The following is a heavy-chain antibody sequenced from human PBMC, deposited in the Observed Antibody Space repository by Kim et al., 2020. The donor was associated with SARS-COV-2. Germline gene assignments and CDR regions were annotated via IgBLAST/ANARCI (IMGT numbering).Heavy chain of an antibody. J-gene: IGHJ4*02. D-gene: IGHD6-19*01. CDR2: INHSGST. CDR1: GGSFSGYY. CDR3: ASMIPNSSGWSESNPQSKGAADY. V-gene: IGHV4-34*01. Sequence: SETLSLTCAVYGGSFSGYYWSWIRQPPGKGLEWIGEINHSGSTNYNPSLKSRVTISVDTSKNQFSLKLSSVTAADTAVYYCASMIPNSSGWSESNPQSKGAADYWGQGTLVTVSS.